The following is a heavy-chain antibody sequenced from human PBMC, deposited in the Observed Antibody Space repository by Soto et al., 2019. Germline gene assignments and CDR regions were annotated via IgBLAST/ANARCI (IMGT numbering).Heavy chain of an antibody. CDR3: ARDDYYGSGSYLAY. CDR2: IWYDGSNK. V-gene: IGHV3-33*01. J-gene: IGHJ4*02. D-gene: IGHD3-10*01. Sequence: QPGGSLRLSCAASGFTFSSYGMHWVRQAPGKGLEWVAVIWYDGSNKYYADSVKGRFTISRDNSKNTLYLQMNSLRAEDTAVYYCARDDYYGSGSYLAYWGQGTLVTVSS. CDR1: GFTFSSYG.